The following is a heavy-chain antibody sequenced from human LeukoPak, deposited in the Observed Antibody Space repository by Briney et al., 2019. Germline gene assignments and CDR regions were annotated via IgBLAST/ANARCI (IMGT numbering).Heavy chain of an antibody. CDR3: AKDRASSTWYDRGFDY. Sequence: GGSLRLSCAASGFTFSSYAMSWVRQAPGKGLEWVSAISGIGSNTYSADSVKGLFTISRDNSKNTWYLQMNSLRAEDTAVYYCAKDRASSTWYDRGFDYWGQGTLVTVSS. D-gene: IGHD6-13*01. J-gene: IGHJ4*02. CDR2: ISGIGSNT. V-gene: IGHV3-23*01. CDR1: GFTFSSYA.